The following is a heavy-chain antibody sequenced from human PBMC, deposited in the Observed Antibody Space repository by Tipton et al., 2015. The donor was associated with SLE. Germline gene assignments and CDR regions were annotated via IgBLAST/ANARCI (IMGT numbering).Heavy chain of an antibody. V-gene: IGHV4-59*12. CDR1: GGSISSYY. Sequence: TLSLTCSISGGSISSYYWNWIRQPPGKGLEWIGNIYNSERTNYNPSLKRRVTISLDTSKNQFSLKLSTVTAADTAVHYCAQAHLWGSYRYASDIWGRGTMVTVSS. D-gene: IGHD3-16*02. CDR3: AQAHLWGSYRYASDI. J-gene: IGHJ3*02. CDR2: IYNSERT.